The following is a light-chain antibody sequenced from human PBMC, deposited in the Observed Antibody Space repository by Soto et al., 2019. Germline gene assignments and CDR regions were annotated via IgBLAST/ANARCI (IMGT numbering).Light chain of an antibody. CDR1: QDISGW. CDR3: QQANSFPWT. CDR2: AAS. J-gene: IGKJ1*01. Sequence: DIQMTQSPSSVSASVGDRVTITCRASQDISGWLAWFQQKPGKAPNLLIYAASILQSGVPSRFSGSGSGTDFPLTISYLQLEDFATFYCQQANSFPWTFGQGTKVEL. V-gene: IGKV1D-12*01.